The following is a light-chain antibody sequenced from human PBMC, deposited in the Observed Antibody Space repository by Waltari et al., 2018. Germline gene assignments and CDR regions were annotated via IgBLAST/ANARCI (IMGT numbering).Light chain of an antibody. CDR2: SHK. V-gene: IGLV1-44*01. CDR3: AAWDDTLNGAVE. Sequence: QSVLTQPPSASGTPGQRVTIACSGSSSNIGSNTVNWYQQLPGTAPKPLTSSHKQRAPALPDRFSGSTSGASAFPAMLRVRWDETDFYFCAAWDDTLNGAVEFCGGTKLTVL. J-gene: IGLJ2*01. CDR1: SSNIGSNT.